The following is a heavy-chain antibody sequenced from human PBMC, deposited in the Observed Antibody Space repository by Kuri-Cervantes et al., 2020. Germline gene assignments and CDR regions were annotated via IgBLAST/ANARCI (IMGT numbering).Heavy chain of an antibody. Sequence: GGSLRLSCTVSGDSISSSSYHWGWIRQPPGKGLEWVAVIWYDGSNKYYADSVKGRFTISRDNSKNTLYLQMNSLRAGDTALYYCAKDVVYYGSGGESAFDIWGQGTMVTVSS. CDR2: IWYDGSNK. CDR3: AKDVVYYGSGGESAFDI. D-gene: IGHD3-10*01. J-gene: IGHJ3*02. CDR1: GDSISSSSYH. V-gene: IGHV3-30*02.